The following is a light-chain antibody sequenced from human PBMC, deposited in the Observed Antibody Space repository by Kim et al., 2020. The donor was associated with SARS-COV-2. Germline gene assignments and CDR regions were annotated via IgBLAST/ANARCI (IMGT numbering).Light chain of an antibody. V-gene: IGLV3-1*01. J-gene: IGLJ3*02. CDR3: QAWDSSTAV. Sequence: SPGQTARITCSGDKLGDKYACWYQQKPGRSPVLVIYQDSKRPSGIPERFSGSNSGNTATLTISGTQAMDEADYYCQAWDSSTAVFGGGTQLTVL. CDR2: QDS. CDR1: KLGDKY.